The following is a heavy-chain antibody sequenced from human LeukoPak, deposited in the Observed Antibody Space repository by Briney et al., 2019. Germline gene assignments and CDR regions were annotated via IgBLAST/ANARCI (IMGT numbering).Heavy chain of an antibody. Sequence: PSETLSLTCNVSGASVSTHSWTWIRQSAGKRLEWIERIHASGSANCNPSLKSRVAMSVDTSNNQFSLKVTSVTAADTAVYYCARDNPPGSYDYWGQGTLVTVSS. CDR3: ARDNPPGSYDY. CDR2: IHASGSA. V-gene: IGHV4-4*07. CDR1: GASVSTHS. J-gene: IGHJ4*02. D-gene: IGHD1-1*01.